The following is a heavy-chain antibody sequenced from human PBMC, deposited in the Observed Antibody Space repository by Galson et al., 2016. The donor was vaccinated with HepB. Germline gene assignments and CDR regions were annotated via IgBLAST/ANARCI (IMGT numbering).Heavy chain of an antibody. CDR1: GYSFTDCH. CDR2: IDRPSGDT. Sequence: SVKVSCKASGYSFTDCHMHWLRQAPGQGLEWMGRIDRPSGDTKYAQKFQGRVTMTRDTSISTIYMELSSLRSDDTAVYYCARGVRISVGRGIIDFDKYDYDGMDVWGQGTTVTVSS. CDR3: ARGVRISVGRGIIDFDKYDYDGMDV. J-gene: IGHJ6*02. V-gene: IGHV1-2*06. D-gene: IGHD3-10*01.